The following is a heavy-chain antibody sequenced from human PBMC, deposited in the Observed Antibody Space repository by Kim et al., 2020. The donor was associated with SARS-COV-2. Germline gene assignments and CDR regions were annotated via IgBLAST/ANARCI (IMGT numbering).Heavy chain of an antibody. J-gene: IGHJ5*02. CDR2: VFYGGGT. V-gene: IGHV4-59*01. Sequence: SETLSLTCTVSGGSMKNYYWSWIRQSPEKGLEWIGYVFYGGGTNYNLSLKSRVTISLDTSKSQFSLSLTSVNAADTAVYYCARERGERRWPDGFQQHNWFDPWGQGTLVTVSS. CDR1: GGSMKNYY. CDR3: ARERGERRWPDGFQQHNWFDP. D-gene: IGHD1-26*01.